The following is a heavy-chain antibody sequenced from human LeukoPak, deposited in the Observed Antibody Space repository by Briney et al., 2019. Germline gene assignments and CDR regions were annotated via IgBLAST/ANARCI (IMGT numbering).Heavy chain of an antibody. Sequence: PSETLSLTCTVSGDSINTSNYFWGWIRQSTGKGLEWIGNIYYIGTSDYNPSLKSRFTISIDTSKNQFSLNLRSVTAADTAFYYCARHRSGSYIRYFDFWGEGALVTVSS. V-gene: IGHV4-39*01. CDR2: IYYIGTS. D-gene: IGHD1-26*01. CDR3: ARHRSGSYIRYFDF. J-gene: IGHJ4*02. CDR1: GDSINTSNYF.